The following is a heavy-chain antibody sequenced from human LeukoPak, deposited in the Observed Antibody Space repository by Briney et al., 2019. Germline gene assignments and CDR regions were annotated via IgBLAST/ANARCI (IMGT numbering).Heavy chain of an antibody. J-gene: IGHJ3*02. CDR1: GGSISSSDYH. D-gene: IGHD3-22*01. Sequence: TSETLSLTCTVSGGSISSSDYHWGWIRQSPGKGLEWIGSIYYSGRTYYNPSLKSRLTISVDTSKNQFSLKLSSVTAADTAVYYCARARLTYYYDSSGRYDAFDIWGQGTMVTVSS. CDR3: ARARLTYYYDSSGRYDAFDI. V-gene: IGHV4-39*01. CDR2: IYYSGRT.